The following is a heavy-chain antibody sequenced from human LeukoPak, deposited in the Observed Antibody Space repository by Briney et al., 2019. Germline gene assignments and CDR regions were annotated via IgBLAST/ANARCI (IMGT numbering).Heavy chain of an antibody. CDR3: ARDGYNWNLNWFDP. V-gene: IGHV3-21*01. D-gene: IGHD1-20*01. J-gene: IGHJ5*02. CDR1: GFTFSSYS. CDR2: ISSSSGYI. Sequence: GGSLRLSCAASGFTFSSYSMNWVRQAPGKGREGVSSISSSSGYIYYADSVKGGFTISRDNAKNSLYLQMNSLRAEDTAVYYCARDGYNWNLNWFDPWGQGTLVTVSS.